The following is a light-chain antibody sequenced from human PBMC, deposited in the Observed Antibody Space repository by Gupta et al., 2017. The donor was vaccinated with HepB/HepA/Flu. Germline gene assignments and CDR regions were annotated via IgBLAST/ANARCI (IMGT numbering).Light chain of an antibody. Sequence: QSVLTQPPSVSGAPGQRVTISCPGSSSNIGAGYNVHWYQHLPGTAPKLLIYGNINRPSGVPDRLSGSKSGTSASLAITGLQTDDEADYYCQSYDSSLSGVVFGGGTKLTVL. V-gene: IGLV1-40*01. CDR2: GNI. CDR1: SSNIGAGYN. CDR3: QSYDSSLSGVV. J-gene: IGLJ2*01.